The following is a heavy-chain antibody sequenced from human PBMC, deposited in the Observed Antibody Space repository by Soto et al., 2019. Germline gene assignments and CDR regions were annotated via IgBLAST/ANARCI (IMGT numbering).Heavy chain of an antibody. CDR1: GGTFSSYG. CDR3: ARGYITIFGVLISYFDY. D-gene: IGHD3-3*01. CDR2: IIPIFGTA. Sequence: QGQLVQSGAEVKKPGSSVKVSCKASGGTFSSYGISWVRQAPGQGLEWLGGIIPIFGTATYAHKFQGRVTIAADKSTSTSYMVVSSLRSADTAVYYCARGYITIFGVLISYFDYWGQGTLVTVSS. V-gene: IGHV1-69*06. J-gene: IGHJ4*02.